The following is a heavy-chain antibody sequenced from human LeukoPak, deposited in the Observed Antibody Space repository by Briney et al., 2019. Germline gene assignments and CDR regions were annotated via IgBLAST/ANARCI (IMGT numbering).Heavy chain of an antibody. CDR3: ASRPRADMGPLDY. D-gene: IGHD1-14*01. J-gene: IGHJ4*02. V-gene: IGHV3-23*01. CDR1: GFTFGTYG. Sequence: GGSLRLSCAASGFTFGTYGMAWVRQAPGKGLEWVSPISSSGGGTYYGDSVKGRFTISRDNSKNTLYLQMNSLRADETAIYYCASRPRADMGPLDYWGQGTLVTVST. CDR2: ISSSGGGT.